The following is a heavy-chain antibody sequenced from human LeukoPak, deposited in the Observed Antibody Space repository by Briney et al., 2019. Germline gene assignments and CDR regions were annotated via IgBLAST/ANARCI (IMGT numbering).Heavy chain of an antibody. D-gene: IGHD5-24*01. CDR3: ARDRERDGGYYYYYMDV. V-gene: IGHV1-69*05. CDR2: IIPNFGTA. J-gene: IGHJ6*03. CDR1: GGTFSSYA. Sequence: ASVKVSCKASGGTFSSYAISWVRQAPGQGLEWMGGIIPNFGTANYAQKFQGRVTITTDESTSTAYMELSSLRSEDTAVYYCARDRERDGGYYYYYMDVWGKGTTVTVSS.